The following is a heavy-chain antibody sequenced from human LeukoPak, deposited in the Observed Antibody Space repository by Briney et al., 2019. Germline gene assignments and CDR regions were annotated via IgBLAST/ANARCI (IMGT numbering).Heavy chain of an antibody. CDR3: TPPWRYCISTTCPDRLDAFDI. CDR1: SLTVTSKY. D-gene: IGHD2-2*01. Sequence: GGSLRLSCAAHSLTVTSKYMGSVRQAPGEGLEWDSVIYSGGSTYYADSVKGRFTISRDNSKSTLYLQMNTLRAEDRAVYYSTPPWRYCISTTCPDRLDAFDIWGQGTMVTVSS. CDR2: IYSGGST. V-gene: IGHV3-66*01. J-gene: IGHJ3*02.